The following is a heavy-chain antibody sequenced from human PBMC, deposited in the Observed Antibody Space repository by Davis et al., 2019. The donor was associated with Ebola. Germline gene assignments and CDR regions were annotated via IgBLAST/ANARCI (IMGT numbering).Heavy chain of an antibody. CDR1: GFIFRNYV. CDR2: VYIDGNT. Sequence: GGSLRLSCETSGFIFRNYVMSWVRQAPGKGLEWVSVVYIDGNTYYADSVRGRFTISRDTSKNTLYLQMNSLRAEDTAVYYCANQRGYSGYDYWGQGTLVTVSS. J-gene: IGHJ4*02. CDR3: ANQRGYSGYDY. V-gene: IGHV3-23*03. D-gene: IGHD5-12*01.